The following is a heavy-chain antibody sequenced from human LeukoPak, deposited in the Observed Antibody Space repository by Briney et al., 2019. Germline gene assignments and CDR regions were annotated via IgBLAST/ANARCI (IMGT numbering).Heavy chain of an antibody. J-gene: IGHJ4*02. CDR2: IYYSGST. V-gene: IGHV4-61*01. Sequence: SETLSLTCTVSGGSVSSGSYYWSWIRQPPGKGLEWIGYIYYSGSTNYNPSLKSRVTISVDTSKNQFSLKLSSVTAADTAVYYCAREYWIYYGGNYAFDYWGQGTLVTVSS. CDR1: GGSVSSGSYY. D-gene: IGHD4-23*01. CDR3: AREYWIYYGGNYAFDY.